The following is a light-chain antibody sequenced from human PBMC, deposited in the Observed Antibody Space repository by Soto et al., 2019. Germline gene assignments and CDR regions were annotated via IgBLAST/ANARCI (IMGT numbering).Light chain of an antibody. Sequence: QSALTQPPSASGSLGQSVTISCTGTSSDVGGYNYVSWHQQHPGKAPKVMIYEVTKRPPGVPDRFSGSKSGNTASLTVSGLQAEDEADYYCSSFAGGGNPLLLGVGTKLTVL. J-gene: IGLJ2*01. CDR1: SSDVGGYNY. CDR3: SSFAGGGNPLL. V-gene: IGLV2-8*01. CDR2: EVT.